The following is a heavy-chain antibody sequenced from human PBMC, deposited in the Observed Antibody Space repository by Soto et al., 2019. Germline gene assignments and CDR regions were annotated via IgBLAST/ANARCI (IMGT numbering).Heavy chain of an antibody. CDR1: GFTFSSYA. Sequence: GGSLRLSCAASGFTFSSYAMHWVRQAPGKGLEWVAVISYDGSNKYYADSVKGRFTISRDNSKNTLYLQMNSLRAEDTAVYYCARIALAGILNDYWGQGTLVTVSS. D-gene: IGHD6-19*01. CDR2: ISYDGSNK. J-gene: IGHJ4*02. V-gene: IGHV3-30-3*01. CDR3: ARIALAGILNDY.